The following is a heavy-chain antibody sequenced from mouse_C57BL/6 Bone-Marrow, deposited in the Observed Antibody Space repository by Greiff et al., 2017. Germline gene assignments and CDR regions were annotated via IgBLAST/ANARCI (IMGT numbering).Heavy chain of an antibody. CDR2: ISYSGST. CDR3: ARGLLYWYFDV. Sequence: VQLQQSGPGMVKPSQSLSLTCTVTGYSITSGYDWHWIRHFPGNKLEWMGYISYSGSTNYNPSLKSRISITHDTSKNHFFLKLNSVTTEDTATYYCARGLLYWYFDVWGTGTTVTVSS. J-gene: IGHJ1*03. V-gene: IGHV3-1*01. CDR1: GYSITSGYD.